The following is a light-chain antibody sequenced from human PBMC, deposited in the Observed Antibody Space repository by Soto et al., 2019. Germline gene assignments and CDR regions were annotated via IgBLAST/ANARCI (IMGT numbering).Light chain of an antibody. CDR1: SSDVGGSNF. Sequence: QSALTQPPSASGSPGQSVTISCTGTSSDVGGSNFVSWYQQHPGKAPKLMIYEVSERPSGIPDRFSGSKSGNTASLTVSELQAEDEADYYCNSHAGTYIIFGGGTKVTVL. J-gene: IGLJ2*01. CDR2: EVS. V-gene: IGLV2-8*01. CDR3: NSHAGTYII.